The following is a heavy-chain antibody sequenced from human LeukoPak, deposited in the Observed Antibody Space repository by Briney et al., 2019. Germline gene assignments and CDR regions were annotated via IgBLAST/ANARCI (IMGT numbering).Heavy chain of an antibody. V-gene: IGHV3-7*01. Sequence: PGGSLRLSCAASGFTFSSYWMSWVRQAPGKGLEWVANIKQDGSEKYYVDSVKGRFTISRDNAKNSLYLQMNSLRAEDTAVYYCAGGVRWLHVYYYYMDVWGKGTTVTVSS. CDR3: AGGVRWLHVYYYYMDV. D-gene: IGHD5-24*01. CDR1: GFTFSSYW. J-gene: IGHJ6*03. CDR2: IKQDGSEK.